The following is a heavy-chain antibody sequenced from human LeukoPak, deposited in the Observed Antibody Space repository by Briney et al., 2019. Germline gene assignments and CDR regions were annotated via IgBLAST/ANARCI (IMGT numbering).Heavy chain of an antibody. CDR2: INPNSGGI. J-gene: IGHJ3*02. V-gene: IGHV1-2*02. CDR1: GYTFTDYL. D-gene: IGHD2-2*01. CDR3: ARDICGSSTCYSHYGDNDAFDI. Sequence: GASVTVSCKTSGYTFTDYLMHWVRQAPGQGLEWMGWINPNSGGINYAQKFQGRVTMTRDTSISTAYMELSRLRSDDAAVYYCARDICGSSTCYSHYGDNDAFDIWGQGTMVTVSS.